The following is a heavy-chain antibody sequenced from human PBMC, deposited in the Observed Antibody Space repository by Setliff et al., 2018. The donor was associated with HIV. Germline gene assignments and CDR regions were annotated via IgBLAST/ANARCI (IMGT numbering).Heavy chain of an antibody. D-gene: IGHD5-12*01. CDR1: GGSFNDYY. CDR2: IIRSGSI. CDR3: ARGYASGYDAYGY. Sequence: SENLSLTCAVYGGSFNDYYWSWIRQPPGKGLEWIGEIIRSGSINYNPSLKSRVTISVDTYNNQFSLNMNSVNAADTAVYYCARGYASGYDAYGYWGQGTLVTVSS. J-gene: IGHJ4*02. V-gene: IGHV4-34*01.